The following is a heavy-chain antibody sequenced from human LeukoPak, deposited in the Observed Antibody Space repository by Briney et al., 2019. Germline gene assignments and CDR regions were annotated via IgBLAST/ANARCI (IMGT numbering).Heavy chain of an antibody. Sequence: SETLSLTCTVSGGSISSYYWSWIRQPPGKGLEWIGYIYYSGSTNYNPSLKSRVTISVDTSKNQFSLKLSSVTAADTAVYYCARHRAAEAIDYWGRGTLVTVSS. CDR2: IYYSGST. CDR1: GGSISSYY. V-gene: IGHV4-59*01. CDR3: ARHRAAEAIDY. J-gene: IGHJ4*02. D-gene: IGHD6-13*01.